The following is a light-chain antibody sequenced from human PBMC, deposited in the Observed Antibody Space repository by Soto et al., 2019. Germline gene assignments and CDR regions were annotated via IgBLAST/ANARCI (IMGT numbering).Light chain of an antibody. CDR1: SHDIGNGYDS. CDR3: CSYTTNIAPYV. V-gene: IGLV2-14*03. CDR2: DVV. J-gene: IGLJ1*01. Sequence: QSALTQPASVSGSPGQSITISCTGTSHDIGNGYDSVSWYQQHPGKAPKLIIYDVVNRPSGVSSRFSGSKSGNTASLTISGLQAEDEADYYCCSYTTNIAPYVFGTGTNLTVL.